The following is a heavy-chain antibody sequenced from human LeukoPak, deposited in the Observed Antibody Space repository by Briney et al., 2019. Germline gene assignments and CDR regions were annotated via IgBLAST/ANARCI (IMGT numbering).Heavy chain of an antibody. V-gene: IGHV4-34*01. J-gene: IGHJ4*02. Sequence: KPSETLSLTCAVYGESLSGHYWTWIRQPPAKVLEWIGEISHRGITIYNPSLKSRVTISVDTPKNQFSLKLSSVTAADTAVYYCARDTPFRIWGRGTLVTVSS. CDR1: GESLSGHY. CDR2: ISHRGIT. CDR3: ARDTPFRI. D-gene: IGHD1-14*01.